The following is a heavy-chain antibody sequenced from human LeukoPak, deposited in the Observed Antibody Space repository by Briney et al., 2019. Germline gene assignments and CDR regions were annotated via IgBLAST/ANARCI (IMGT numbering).Heavy chain of an antibody. Sequence: VASVKVSCKASGYTFTGYYMHWVRQAPGQGLEWMGWFNPNSGGTNYAQKFQGRVTMTRDTSISTAYMELSRLRSDDTAVYYCARVQPVDYDFWSGYYGDFDYWGQGTLVTVSS. CDR3: ARVQPVDYDFWSGYYGDFDY. D-gene: IGHD3-3*01. CDR1: GYTFTGYY. CDR2: FNPNSGGT. J-gene: IGHJ4*02. V-gene: IGHV1-2*02.